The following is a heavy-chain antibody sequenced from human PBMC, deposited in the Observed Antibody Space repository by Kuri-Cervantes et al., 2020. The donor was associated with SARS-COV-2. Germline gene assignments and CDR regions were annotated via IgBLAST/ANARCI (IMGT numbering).Heavy chain of an antibody. CDR1: GFTFSIYA. CDR2: ISGSGATT. CDR3: VKDYYGSGINWIFDS. V-gene: IGHV3-23*01. Sequence: GGSLRLSCAPSGFTFSIYAMNWVRQGPRKGLEWVSGISGSGATTYYADSMKGRFTISRDNSKNTLYLQMDSLRADDTAVYYCVKDYYGSGINWIFDSWGQGALVTVSS. D-gene: IGHD3-10*01. J-gene: IGHJ4*02.